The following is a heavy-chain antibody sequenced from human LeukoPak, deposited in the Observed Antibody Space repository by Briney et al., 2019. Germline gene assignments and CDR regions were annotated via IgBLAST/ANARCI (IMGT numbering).Heavy chain of an antibody. J-gene: IGHJ4*02. CDR1: GGTISGDNYY. V-gene: IGHV4-39*07. CDR2: TYYSGAT. Sequence: SETLSLTCTVSGGTISGDNYYWGWIRQSPGKGFEWIGSTYYSGATYYNPSLKGRVTISLDTSKKQFSLRLSSVTASDTALYYCARDYCGTISCYSDSWGQGILVTVSS. D-gene: IGHD2-2*01. CDR3: ARDYCGTISCYSDS.